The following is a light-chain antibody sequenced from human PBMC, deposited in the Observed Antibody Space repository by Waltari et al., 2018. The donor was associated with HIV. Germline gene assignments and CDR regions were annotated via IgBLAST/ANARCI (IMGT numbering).Light chain of an antibody. CDR1: SSDVGSFNL. CDR2: EVT. J-gene: IGLJ2*01. V-gene: IGLV2-23*02. Sequence: QSALTQPASVSGSPGQSITIPCTGGSSDVGSFNLIPWYQQHPGKAPKLVISEVTKRPSGVSNRFSGSKSGNTASLTISGLLAEDEADYYCFSYAGRSTHVVFGGGTKLTVL. CDR3: FSYAGRSTHVV.